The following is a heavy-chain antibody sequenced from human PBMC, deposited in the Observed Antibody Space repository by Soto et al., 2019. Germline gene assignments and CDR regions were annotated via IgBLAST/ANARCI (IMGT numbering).Heavy chain of an antibody. CDR3: ARESGGATATLDYYYFYMDV. J-gene: IGHJ6*03. Sequence: VQMMQSGAEVRKPGASVTVSCRSSGDSFNDYYIHWVQQAPGQGFEWMGWINPSGGVTKYAQKFQGWVSMTRDTSIRTVSMQLSRLRSDDAAVYYCARESGGATATLDYYYFYMDVWGTGTTVTVSS. D-gene: IGHD5-12*01. V-gene: IGHV1-2*04. CDR1: GDSFNDYY. CDR2: INPSGGVT.